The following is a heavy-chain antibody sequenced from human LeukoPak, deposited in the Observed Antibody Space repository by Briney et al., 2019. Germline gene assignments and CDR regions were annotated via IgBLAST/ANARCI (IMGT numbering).Heavy chain of an antibody. CDR2: INPNSGGT. Sequence: ASVKVSCKASGYTFTGYYMHWVRQAPGQGLEWMGWINPNSGGTNYAQKFQGRVTMTRDTSISTAYMELSRLRSDDTAVYYCARANGIAAAGTDYWGQGTPVTVSS. D-gene: IGHD6-13*01. J-gene: IGHJ4*02. CDR1: GYTFTGYY. CDR3: ARANGIAAAGTDY. V-gene: IGHV1-2*02.